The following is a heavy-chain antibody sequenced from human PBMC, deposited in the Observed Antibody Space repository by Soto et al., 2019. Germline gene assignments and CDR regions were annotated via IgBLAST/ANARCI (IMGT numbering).Heavy chain of an antibody. J-gene: IGHJ4*02. V-gene: IGHV4-31*03. Sequence: TLSPTCSVSGGSFSSNIYYWTWILQHPGKGPEWIGHIYYSGSTYYNPSLKSRVTISLDMSKNQFSLKLTSVSAADTAVYYCARGYDYDSGGYLFDYWGQGTLVTVSS. CDR2: IYYSGST. D-gene: IGHD3-22*01. CDR1: GGSFSSNIYY. CDR3: ARGYDYDSGGYLFDY.